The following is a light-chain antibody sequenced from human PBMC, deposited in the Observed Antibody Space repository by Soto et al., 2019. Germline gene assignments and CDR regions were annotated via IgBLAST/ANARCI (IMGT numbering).Light chain of an antibody. J-gene: IGLJ1*01. CDR2: EDT. V-gene: IGLV2-23*01. CDR1: SSDVGNYNL. Sequence: QSALTQAASVSGSPGQSITISCTGSSSDVGNYNLVSWYQQHPGKAPKLMIYEDTKWPSGVSNRFSGSKSGNTAYLTISGLQAEDEADYYCWSYAVGRTYVFGTGTKVTVL. CDR3: WSYAVGRTYV.